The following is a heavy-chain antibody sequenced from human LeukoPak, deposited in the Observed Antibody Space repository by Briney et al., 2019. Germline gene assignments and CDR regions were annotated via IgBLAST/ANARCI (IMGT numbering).Heavy chain of an antibody. CDR1: GGSISSGSYY. D-gene: IGHD1-14*01. Sequence: SETLSLTCTVSGGSISSGSYYWSWIRQPAGKGLEWIGSIYYSGSTYYNPSLKSRVTISVDTSKNQFSLKLSSVTAADTAVYYCARLEITGTTALDYWGQGTLVTVSS. CDR2: IYYSGST. CDR3: ARLEITGTTALDY. V-gene: IGHV4-39*01. J-gene: IGHJ4*02.